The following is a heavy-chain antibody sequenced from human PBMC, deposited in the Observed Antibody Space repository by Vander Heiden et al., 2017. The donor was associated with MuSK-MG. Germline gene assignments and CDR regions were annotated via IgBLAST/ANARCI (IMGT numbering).Heavy chain of an antibody. CDR2: ISYDGSNK. D-gene: IGHD3-3*01. Sequence: QVQLVESGGGVVQPGRSLRLSCAASGFTFSSYAMHWVRQAPGKGLGWVAVISYDGSNKYYADSVKGRFTISRDNSKNTLYLQMNSLRAEDTAVYYCARGAEITIFGVPGDFDYWGQGTLVTVSS. V-gene: IGHV3-30-3*01. CDR1: GFTFSSYA. CDR3: ARGAEITIFGVPGDFDY. J-gene: IGHJ4*02.